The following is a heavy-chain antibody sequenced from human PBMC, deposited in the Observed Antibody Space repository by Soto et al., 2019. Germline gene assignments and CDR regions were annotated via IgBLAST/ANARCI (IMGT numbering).Heavy chain of an antibody. CDR2: ISGSGGST. D-gene: IGHD2-2*01. J-gene: IGHJ6*02. Sequence: GGSLRLSCAASGFTFSSYAMSWVRQAPGKGLEWVSAISGSGGSTYYADSVKGRFTISRDNSKNTLYLQMNSLRAEDTAVYYCAKVVFLLVVVPAANGMDFWGQGSTVPVSS. CDR3: AKVVFLLVVVPAANGMDF. CDR1: GFTFSSYA. V-gene: IGHV3-23*01.